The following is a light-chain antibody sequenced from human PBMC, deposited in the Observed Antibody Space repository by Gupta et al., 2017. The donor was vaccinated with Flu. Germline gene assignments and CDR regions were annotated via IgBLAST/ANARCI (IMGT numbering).Light chain of an antibody. V-gene: IGLV1-44*01. CDR3: ATGDDSRNGYV. CDR1: SSNIGSNP. CDR2: NHN. Sequence: HSVLPQPPSVSGTPCQRVSISCSGSSSNIGSNPVNWYQQLPGAAPKLLMYNHNRWHLGVPARFSGSKYGTSASLAISGLQAEDEAEYYCATGDDSRNGYVFGSGTRVTVL. J-gene: IGLJ1*01.